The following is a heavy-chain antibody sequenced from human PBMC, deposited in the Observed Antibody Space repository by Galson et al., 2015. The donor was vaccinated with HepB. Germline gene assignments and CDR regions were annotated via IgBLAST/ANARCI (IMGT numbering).Heavy chain of an antibody. CDR3: ARRAGDYGGNSEVDY. CDR2: INYSGKT. D-gene: IGHD4-23*01. CDR1: GGSVSSRSYY. V-gene: IGHV4-39*07. J-gene: IGHJ4*02. Sequence: ETLSLTCTVSGGSVSSRSYYWAWIRQAPGKGLEWMGSINYSGKTYYKPSLKSRVTISVDTSKNQFSLKLSSVTAADTAVYYCARRAGDYGGNSEVDYWGQGTLVTVSS.